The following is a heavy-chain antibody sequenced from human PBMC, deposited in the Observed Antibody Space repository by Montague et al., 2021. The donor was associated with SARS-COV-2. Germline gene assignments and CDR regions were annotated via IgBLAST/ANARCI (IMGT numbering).Heavy chain of an antibody. CDR2: IDRAGYEV. CDR1: RFSSRSYR. CDR3: ARGGRGTSYYWEY. V-gene: IGHV3-7*01. J-gene: IGHJ4*02. Sequence: SLRLSCAASRFSSRSYRMTWTRQAPGKGPEWVATIDRAGYEVYYVDSVKGRFTISRDNARNSLYLQLTSLRGEDTAVYYCARGGRGTSYYWEYWGQGTLVTVSS. D-gene: IGHD2-2*01.